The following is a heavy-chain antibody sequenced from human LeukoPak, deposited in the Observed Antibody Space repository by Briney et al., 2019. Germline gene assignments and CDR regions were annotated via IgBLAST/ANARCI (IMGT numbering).Heavy chain of an antibody. CDR3: ARARCSSTDCPPDY. CDR1: AFTFNSFA. J-gene: IGHJ4*02. V-gene: IGHV3-30*08. D-gene: IGHD2-2*01. CDR2: ISYDGENE. Sequence: GGSLRLSCAASAFTFNSFAMHWVCLAPGKGLEWVAAISYDGENEFYADSVRGRFTISRDNSENTLHLRLDSLRAEDTAVFYCARARCSSTDCPPDYWGQGTLVTVSS.